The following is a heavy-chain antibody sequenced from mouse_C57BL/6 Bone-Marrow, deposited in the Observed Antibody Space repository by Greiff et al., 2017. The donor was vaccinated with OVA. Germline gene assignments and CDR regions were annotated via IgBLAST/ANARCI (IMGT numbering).Heavy chain of an antibody. CDR1: GYSFTGYF. V-gene: IGHV1-20*01. CDR2: INPYNGDT. CDR3: ARDPIYGSSSCAD. Sequence: VQLQQSGPELVKPGDSVKISCKASGYSFTGYFMNWVMQSHGKSLEWIGRINPYNGDTFYNQKFKGKATLTVDKSSSTAHLELRSLTSEDSADYYSARDPIYGSSSCADWGKGTLGTVSA. D-gene: IGHD1-1*01. J-gene: IGHJ3*01.